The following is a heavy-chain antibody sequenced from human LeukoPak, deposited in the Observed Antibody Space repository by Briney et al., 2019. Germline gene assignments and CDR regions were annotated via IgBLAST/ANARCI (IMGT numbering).Heavy chain of an antibody. J-gene: IGHJ5*02. CDR2: ISGSGGST. D-gene: IGHD2-15*01. CDR3: AKGAEYCSGGSCYSGEFDP. CDR1: GFTFSSYA. Sequence: PGGSLRLSCAASGFTFSSYAMSWVRQAPGKGLEWVSAISGSGGSTYYADSVKGRFTISRDNSKNPLYLQMNSLRAEDTAVYYWAKGAEYCSGGSCYSGEFDPWGQGTLVTVSS. V-gene: IGHV3-23*01.